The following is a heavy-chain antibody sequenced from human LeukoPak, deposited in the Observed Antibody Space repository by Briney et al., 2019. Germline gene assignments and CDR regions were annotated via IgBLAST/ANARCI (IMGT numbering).Heavy chain of an antibody. V-gene: IGHV3-49*04. D-gene: IGHD2-2*01. Sequence: GSLLLSCTASGFTFGDYAMSWVRQAPGKGLEWVGFIRSKAYGGTTEYAASVKGRFTISRDDSKRIAYLQMNSLKTEDTAVYYCTRDQLLPGGYYYYMDVWGKGTTVTVSS. CDR2: IRSKAYGGTT. CDR1: GFTFGDYA. J-gene: IGHJ6*03. CDR3: TRDQLLPGGYYYYMDV.